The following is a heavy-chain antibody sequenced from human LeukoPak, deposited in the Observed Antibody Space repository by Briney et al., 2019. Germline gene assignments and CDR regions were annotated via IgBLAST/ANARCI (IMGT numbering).Heavy chain of an antibody. CDR3: AKRRDGYKGPTDY. J-gene: IGHJ4*02. CDR2: ISGSGGST. V-gene: IGHV3-23*01. D-gene: IGHD5-24*01. CDR1: GFTFSGYA. Sequence: PGGSLRLSCAASGFTFSGYAMSWVRQAPGKGLEWVSAISGSGGSTYYADSVKGRFTISRDNSKNTLYLQMNSLRAEDTAVYYCAKRRDGYKGPTDYWGQGTLVTVSS.